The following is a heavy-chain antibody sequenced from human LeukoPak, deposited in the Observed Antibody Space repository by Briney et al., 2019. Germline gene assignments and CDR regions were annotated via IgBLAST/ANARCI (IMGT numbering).Heavy chain of an antibody. CDR1: GYTFTSYD. V-gene: IGHV1-8*01. J-gene: IGHJ4*02. D-gene: IGHD2-15*01. CDR3: AVRLKVDSDFDY. CDR2: MNPNSGNT. Sequence: ASVKVSCKASGYTFTSYDINWVRQATGQGLEWMGWMNPNSGNTGYAQKFQGRVTMTRNTSISTAYMELSSLRSEDTAVYYCAVRLKVDSDFDYWGQGTLVTVSS.